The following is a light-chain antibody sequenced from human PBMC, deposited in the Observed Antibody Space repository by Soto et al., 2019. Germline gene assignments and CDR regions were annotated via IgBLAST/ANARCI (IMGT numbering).Light chain of an antibody. J-gene: IGLJ1*01. CDR2: EVS. Sequence: QSALTQPASVSGSPGQSITISCSGTSSDVGSYDHVAWYQQFPGKTPKLTIYEVSNRPSGVSSRFSGSKSGNTASLTISGLQAEDEADYDCIAYTGSSTSYVFGTGTKVTVL. V-gene: IGLV2-14*01. CDR3: IAYTGSSTSYV. CDR1: SSDVGSYDH.